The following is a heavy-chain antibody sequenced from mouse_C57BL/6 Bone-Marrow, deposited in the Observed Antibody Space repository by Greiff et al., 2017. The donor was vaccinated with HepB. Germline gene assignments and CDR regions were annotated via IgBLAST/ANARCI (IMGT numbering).Heavy chain of an antibody. CDR3: AREGDYDETWFAY. V-gene: IGHV1-75*01. Sequence: QVQLQQSGPELVKPGASVKISCKASGYTFTDYYINWVKQRPGQGLEWIGWIFPGSGSTYYNEKFKGKATLTVDKSSSTAYMLLSSLTSEDSAVYVCAREGDYDETWFAYWGQGTLVTVSA. CDR2: IFPGSGST. D-gene: IGHD2-4*01. J-gene: IGHJ3*01. CDR1: GYTFTDYY.